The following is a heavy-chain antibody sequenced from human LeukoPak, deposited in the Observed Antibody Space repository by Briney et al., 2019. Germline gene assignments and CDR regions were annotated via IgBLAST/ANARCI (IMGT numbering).Heavy chain of an antibody. D-gene: IGHD1-26*01. CDR3: AREGFLGATGFDY. CDR2: ISSSSSTI. CDR1: GFTFSSYS. V-gene: IGHV3-48*01. J-gene: IGHJ4*02. Sequence: PGGSLRLSCAASGFTFSSYSMNWVRQAPGKGLEWVSYISSSSSTIYYADSVKGRFTISRDNAKNSLYLQMNSLRAEDTAVYYCAREGFLGATGFDYWGQGTLVTVSS.